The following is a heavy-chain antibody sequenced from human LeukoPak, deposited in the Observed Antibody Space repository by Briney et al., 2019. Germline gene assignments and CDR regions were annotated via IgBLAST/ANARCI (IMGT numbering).Heavy chain of an antibody. CDR2: INHSGST. V-gene: IGHV4-34*01. Sequence: SETLSLTCAVYGGSFSGYYWSWIRQPPGKGLEWIGEINHSGSTNYNPSLKSRVTISVDTSKNQFSLKLSSVTAADTAVYYCARGGIRGCSGGSCFTLARIFDYWGQGTRVTVS. CDR3: ARGGIRGCSGGSCFTLARIFDY. D-gene: IGHD2-15*01. CDR1: GGSFSGYY. J-gene: IGHJ4*02.